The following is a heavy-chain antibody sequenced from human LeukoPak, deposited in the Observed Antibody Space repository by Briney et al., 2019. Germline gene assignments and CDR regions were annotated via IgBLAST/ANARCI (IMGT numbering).Heavy chain of an antibody. D-gene: IGHD6-25*01. CDR2: ISISGSKT. Sequence: GGSLRLSCAASEFDFSSHAMTWVRQAPGKGLEWVSAISISGSKTYYADSVKGRFTISRDNSKNTLYLQMNSLRAEDTAVYYCARRMAASATGGRFQDWGQGSLVTVSS. CDR3: ARRMAASATGGRFQD. J-gene: IGHJ1*01. V-gene: IGHV3-23*01. CDR1: EFDFSSHA.